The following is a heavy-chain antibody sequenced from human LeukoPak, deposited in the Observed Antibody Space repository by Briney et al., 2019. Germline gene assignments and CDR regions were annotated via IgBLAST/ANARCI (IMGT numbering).Heavy chain of an antibody. CDR1: GFTFSSYW. V-gene: IGHV3-7*01. CDR2: IKQDGSEK. D-gene: IGHD1-26*01. J-gene: IGHJ4*01. Sequence: PGGSLRLSCAASGFTFSSYWITWVRQAPGEGLEWVANIKQDGSEKYFVDSVKGRFTISRDNAKNSLYLQMNSLRAEDTAVYYCARAYSETYHAGDYXXXXTXVTVSS. CDR3: ARAYSETYHAGDY.